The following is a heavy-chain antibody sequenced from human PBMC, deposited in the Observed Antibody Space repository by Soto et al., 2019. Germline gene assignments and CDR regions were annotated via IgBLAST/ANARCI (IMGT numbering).Heavy chain of an antibody. V-gene: IGHV4-59*08. CDR2: IYYSGST. D-gene: IGHD6-13*01. CDR1: GDPLSKYH. J-gene: IGHJ3*02. Sequence: SGTPSLTRPVSGDPLSKYHSSWIRQPPGKGLEWIGYIYYSGSTNYNPSLKSRVTISVDTSKNQFSLKLSSVTAADTAVYYCARHLWVGSSWYLGAFDIWGQGTMVTVSS. CDR3: ARHLWVGSSWYLGAFDI.